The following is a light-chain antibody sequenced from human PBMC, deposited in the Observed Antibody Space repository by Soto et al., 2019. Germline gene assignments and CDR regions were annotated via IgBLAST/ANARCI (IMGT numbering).Light chain of an antibody. CDR1: SSHIGSNT. J-gene: IGLJ2*01. CDR3: AAWDDSLNGVV. V-gene: IGLV1-44*01. Sequence: QAVVTQPPSASGTPGQRVTISCSGSSSHIGSNTVNWYQQLPGTAPKLLIYSNNQRPSGVPDRFSGSKSGTSASLAISGLQSEDEADYYCAAWDDSLNGVVFGGGTQLTVL. CDR2: SNN.